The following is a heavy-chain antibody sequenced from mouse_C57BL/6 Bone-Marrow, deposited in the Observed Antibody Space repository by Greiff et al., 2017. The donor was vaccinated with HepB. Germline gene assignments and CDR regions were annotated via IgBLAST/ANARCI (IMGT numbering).Heavy chain of an antibody. CDR2: ICPGSGST. CDR3: ARATSYTVGDWYLED. CDR1: GYTFTSHW. J-gene: IGHJ1*03. Sequence: QVQLQQSGPELVRPGASVKISCEASGYTFTSHWMPWVRQRPGQGLEWIGEICPGSGSTYYTEKFKGKATLTVDTSTSTTYMQLSSLTSEDSAVYFGARATSYTVGDWYLEDWGTGTTVTVSS. V-gene: IGHV1-56*01. D-gene: IGHD1-1*01.